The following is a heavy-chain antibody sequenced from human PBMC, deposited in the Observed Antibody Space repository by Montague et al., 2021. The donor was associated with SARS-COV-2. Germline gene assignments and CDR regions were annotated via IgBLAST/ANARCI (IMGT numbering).Heavy chain of an antibody. J-gene: IGHJ5*02. CDR1: GGSFSGYY. CDR2: INHSGTT. Sequence: SETLSLTCAVYGGSFSGYYWIWIRQSPGKGLEWIGEINHSGTTNXNPSLKSRVIISADTSKNQFSLKTSSVTAADTAVYYCARGGRGSRYHLLSGTWFDPWGQGTLVTVSS. V-gene: IGHV4-34*01. CDR3: ARGGRGSRYHLLSGTWFDP. D-gene: IGHD2-2*01.